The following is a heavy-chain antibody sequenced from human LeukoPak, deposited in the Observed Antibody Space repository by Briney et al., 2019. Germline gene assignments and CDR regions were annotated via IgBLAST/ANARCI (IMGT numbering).Heavy chain of an antibody. CDR2: IASDGSST. J-gene: IGHJ4*02. CDR3: VKSRRVGANQRGLSDY. Sequence: GGSLRLSCAASGFTFSSYWMNWVRQAPGKGLVWVSRIASDGSSTTYADSVKGRFSISRDNAKNTVYLQMNSLRADDTAVYYCVKSRRVGANQRGLSDYWGQGTLVTVSS. D-gene: IGHD1-26*01. CDR1: GFTFSSYW. V-gene: IGHV3-74*01.